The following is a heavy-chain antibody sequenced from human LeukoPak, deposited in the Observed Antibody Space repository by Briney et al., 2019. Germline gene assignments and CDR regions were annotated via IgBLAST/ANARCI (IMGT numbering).Heavy chain of an antibody. Sequence: PGRSLRLSCAASGFTFSSYGMRWVRQAPSKGLEWVAAVSYDGSNKYYADSVKGRFSISRDNSNNTLYLQMNSLRPEDTAVYYCAKEGSGWFFDYWGQGALVTVSS. CDR2: VSYDGSNK. J-gene: IGHJ4*02. CDR3: AKEGSGWFFDY. D-gene: IGHD6-19*01. CDR1: GFTFSSYG. V-gene: IGHV3-30*18.